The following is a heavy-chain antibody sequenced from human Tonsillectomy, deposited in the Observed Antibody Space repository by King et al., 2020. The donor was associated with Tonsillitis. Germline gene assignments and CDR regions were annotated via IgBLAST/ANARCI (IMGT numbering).Heavy chain of an antibody. D-gene: IGHD3-10*01. CDR1: GFTFTKAW. CDR3: TTDGRLWFGENY. J-gene: IGHJ4*02. CDR2: FKSTTDGGTT. Sequence: VQLVESGGGLVKPGGSLRLSCAVSGFTFTKAWMTWVRQAPGKGLELVGRFKSTTDGGTTDYAAPVKGRFTISRDDSKNTLYLQMNSLKTEDTGVYFCTTDGRLWFGENYWGQGTLVTVSS. V-gene: IGHV3-15*01.